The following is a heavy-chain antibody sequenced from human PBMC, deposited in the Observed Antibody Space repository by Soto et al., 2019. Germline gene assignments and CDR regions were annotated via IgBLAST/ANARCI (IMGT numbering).Heavy chain of an antibody. CDR1: GGSVSSGSYY. J-gene: IGHJ6*02. CDR3: ARYAYGFPRMTYGMDV. V-gene: IGHV4-61*01. CDR2: IYYSGSA. Sequence: SETLSLTCTVSGGSVSSGSYYWSWIRQPPGKGLEWIGYIYYSGSANYNPSLKSRVTISVDTSKNQFSLKLSSVTAADTAVYYCARYAYGFPRMTYGMDVWGPGTTVTVSS. D-gene: IGHD3-10*01.